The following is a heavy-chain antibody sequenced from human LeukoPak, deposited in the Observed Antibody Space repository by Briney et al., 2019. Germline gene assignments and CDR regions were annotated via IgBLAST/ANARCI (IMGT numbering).Heavy chain of an antibody. CDR3: AGGVAYYDSSGTEIRFDY. Sequence: PSETLSLTCTVSGGSVSSGSDYWSWIRQPPGKGLEWIGYIYYSGSTNYNPSLKTRVTISVDTSKNQFSLKLSSVTAADTAVYYCAGGVAYYDSSGTEIRFDYWGQGTLVTVSS. CDR1: GGSVSSGSDY. V-gene: IGHV4-61*01. J-gene: IGHJ4*02. D-gene: IGHD3-22*01. CDR2: IYYSGST.